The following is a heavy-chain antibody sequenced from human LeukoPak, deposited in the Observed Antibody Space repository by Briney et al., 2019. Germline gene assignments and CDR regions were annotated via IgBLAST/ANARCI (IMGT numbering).Heavy chain of an antibody. CDR3: ARELGYCSSTSCSQGDY. D-gene: IGHD2-2*01. CDR1: GYTFTSYA. Sequence: ASVKVSCKSSGYTFTSYAMNWVRPPPGQGLEWMGWINTNTGNPTYAQGFTGRFVFSLDTSVSTAYLQISSLKAEDTAVYYCARELGYCSSTSCSQGDYWGQGTLVTVSS. J-gene: IGHJ4*02. V-gene: IGHV7-4-1*02. CDR2: INTNTGNP.